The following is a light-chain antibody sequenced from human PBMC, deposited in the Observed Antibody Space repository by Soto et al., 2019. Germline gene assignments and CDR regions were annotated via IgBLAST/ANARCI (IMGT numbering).Light chain of an antibody. J-gene: IGKJ4*01. V-gene: IGKV3-11*01. CDR3: QQRSNWPTLT. Sequence: EIVLTQSPATLSLCPGERATLSCRASQSVSSYLAWYQQKPGQAPRLLIYDASNRATGIPARFSGGGSGTDFTLTISSLEPEDFAVYYCQQRSNWPTLTFGGGTKVEIE. CDR2: DAS. CDR1: QSVSSY.